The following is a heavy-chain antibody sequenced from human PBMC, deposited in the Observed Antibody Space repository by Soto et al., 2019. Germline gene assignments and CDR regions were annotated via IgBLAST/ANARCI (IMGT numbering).Heavy chain of an antibody. CDR3: ASPSYGDYELGWFDP. D-gene: IGHD4-17*01. Sequence: QLQLQESGPGLVKPSETLSLTCTVSGGSISSSSYYWGWIRQPPGKGLEWIGSIYYSGSTYYNPSLKSRVTISVDTSKNQFSLKLSSVTAADTAVYYCASPSYGDYELGWFDPWGQGTLVTVSS. V-gene: IGHV4-39*01. CDR1: GGSISSSSYY. J-gene: IGHJ5*02. CDR2: IYYSGST.